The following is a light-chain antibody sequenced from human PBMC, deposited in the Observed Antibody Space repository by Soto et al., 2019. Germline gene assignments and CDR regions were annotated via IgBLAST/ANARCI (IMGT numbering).Light chain of an antibody. CDR1: QSVSDRY. V-gene: IGKV3-20*01. CDR2: GAS. J-gene: IGKJ5*01. CDR3: QQYSPPIT. Sequence: EIVLTQSTGTLSLSPGERAALSCRASQSVSDRYLAWYQQKPGQAPRLLTYGASKRATGIPDRFSGSGSGTDFTLTISRLEPEDFAVYYCQQYSPPITFGQGTRLEIK.